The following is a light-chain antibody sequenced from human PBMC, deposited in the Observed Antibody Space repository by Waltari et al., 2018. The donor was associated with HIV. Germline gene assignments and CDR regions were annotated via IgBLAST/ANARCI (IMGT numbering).Light chain of an antibody. J-gene: IGKJ1*01. V-gene: IGKV3-20*01. CDR1: QSVAGNF. CDR3: QHYGSSKT. CDR2: GAS. Sequence: EIVLTQSPGTLSLSPGERATLSCRTSQSVAGNFLAWYQQKPGQAPRVLIYGASSRATGVPDRFSGSGSGTDFTLTISGLEPEDFAVYFWQHYGSSKTFGQGTKVEIK.